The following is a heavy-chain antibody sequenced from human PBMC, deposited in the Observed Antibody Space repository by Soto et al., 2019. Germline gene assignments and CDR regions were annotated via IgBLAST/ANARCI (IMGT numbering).Heavy chain of an antibody. Sequence: QVQLVQSGAEVKKPGSSVKVSCKASGGTFSNYPISWVRQAPGQGLEWMGGIIPIFGTADYAQKFQGRVTHPADEPTSTAYMVVSGLRSEDTAVYYCARVNHRWLLSGYFDLWGRGTLVTVSS. CDR3: ARVNHRWLLSGYFDL. CDR1: GGTFSNYP. V-gene: IGHV1-69*12. CDR2: IIPIFGTA. D-gene: IGHD5-12*01. J-gene: IGHJ2*01.